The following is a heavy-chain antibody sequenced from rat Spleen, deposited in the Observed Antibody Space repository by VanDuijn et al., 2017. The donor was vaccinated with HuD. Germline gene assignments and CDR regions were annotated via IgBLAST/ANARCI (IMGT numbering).Heavy chain of an antibody. J-gene: IGHJ4*01. CDR3: ARLEGIYVMDA. CDR1: GFTFSNYA. D-gene: IGHD1-11*01. Sequence: EVQLVESGGGLVQPGRSLKLSCAASGFTFSNYAMAWVRQAPAQGLEWVASITDSGDNTYYRDSVKGRFTISRDNARSTLYLQMDSLRSEDTATYYCARLEGIYVMDAWGQGASVTVSS. CDR2: ITDSGDNT. V-gene: IGHV5S23*01.